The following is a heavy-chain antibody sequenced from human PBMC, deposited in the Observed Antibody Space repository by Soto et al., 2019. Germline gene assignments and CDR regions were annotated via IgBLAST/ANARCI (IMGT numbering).Heavy chain of an antibody. CDR3: AKGRVGATTGHFDY. CDR1: GFTFDDYA. CDR2: ISWNSGSI. D-gene: IGHD1-26*01. J-gene: IGHJ4*02. V-gene: IGHV3-9*01. Sequence: PGGSLRLSCAASGFTFDDYAMHWVRQAPGKGLEWVTGISWNSGSIGYADSVKGRFTISRDNAENSLYLQMNSLRAEDTALYYCAKGRVGATTGHFDYWGQGTLVTVSS.